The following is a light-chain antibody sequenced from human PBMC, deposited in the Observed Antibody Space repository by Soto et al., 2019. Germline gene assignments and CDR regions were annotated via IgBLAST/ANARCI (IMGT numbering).Light chain of an antibody. CDR3: QQRSSWPLT. CDR2: DAS. CDR1: QSVSSS. J-gene: IGKJ4*01. V-gene: IGKV3-11*01. Sequence: EIVLTQSPATLSLSPGERATLSCRASQSVSSSLAWYQQKPGQTPRLLIYDASNRATGIPVRFSGSGSGTDFTLTVSSLEPEDFAVYYCQQRSSWPLTFGGGTKVEIK.